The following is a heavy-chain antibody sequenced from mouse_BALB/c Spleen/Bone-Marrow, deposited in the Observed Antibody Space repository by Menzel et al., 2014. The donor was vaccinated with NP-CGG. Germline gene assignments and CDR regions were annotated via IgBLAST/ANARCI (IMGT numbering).Heavy chain of an antibody. CDR2: INPSNGRT. CDR1: GYTFTSYW. J-gene: IGHJ4*01. D-gene: IGHD2-13*01. Sequence: VKLVESGAELVKPGTSVKLSCKTSGYTFTSYWMHWVKQWPGQGLEWIGEINPSNGRTNYNEKFKNKATLTVDKSSSTAYMQLGSLTSEDSAVYFCARTYGDSPYFYGMDYWGQGTSVTVSS. CDR3: ARTYGDSPYFYGMDY. V-gene: IGHV1S81*02.